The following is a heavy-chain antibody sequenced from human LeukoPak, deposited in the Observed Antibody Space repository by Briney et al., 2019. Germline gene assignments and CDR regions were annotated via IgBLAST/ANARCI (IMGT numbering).Heavy chain of an antibody. D-gene: IGHD6-6*01. CDR3: ARVSTEYDYMDV. Sequence: GGSLRLSCAASGFTFSSYSMNWVRQAPGKGLEWVSSISSSSYIYYADSMKGRFTISRDNAKNSLYLQMNSLRAEDTAVYYCARVSTEYDYMDVWGKGTTVTVSS. V-gene: IGHV3-21*01. J-gene: IGHJ6*03. CDR2: ISSSSYI. CDR1: GFTFSSYS.